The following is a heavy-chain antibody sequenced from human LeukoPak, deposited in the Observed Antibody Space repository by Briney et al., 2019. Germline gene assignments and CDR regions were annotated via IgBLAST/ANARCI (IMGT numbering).Heavy chain of an antibody. D-gene: IGHD6-13*01. CDR3: ARERRGTGYSSSWYWDY. CDR1: GYSISSGYY. V-gene: IGHV4-38-2*02. Sequence: SETLSLTCTVSGYSISSGYYWGWIRQPPGKGLEWIGSIYHSGSTYYNPSLKSRVTISVDTSKNQFSLKLSSVTAADTAVYYCARERRGTGYSSSWYWDYWGQGTLVTVSS. J-gene: IGHJ4*02. CDR2: IYHSGST.